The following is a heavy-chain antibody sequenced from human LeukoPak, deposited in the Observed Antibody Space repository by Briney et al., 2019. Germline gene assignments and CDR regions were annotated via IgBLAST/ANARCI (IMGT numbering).Heavy chain of an antibody. CDR2: ISSSSSYI. V-gene: IGHV3-21*01. CDR3: AKGEYSSGHIDY. CDR1: GFTFSSYS. D-gene: IGHD6-19*01. J-gene: IGHJ4*02. Sequence: GGSLRLSCAASGFTFSSYSMNWVRQAPGKGPEWVSSISSSSSYIYYADSVKGRFTISRDNAKNSLYLQMNSLRAEDTAVYYCAKGEYSSGHIDYWGQGTLVTVSS.